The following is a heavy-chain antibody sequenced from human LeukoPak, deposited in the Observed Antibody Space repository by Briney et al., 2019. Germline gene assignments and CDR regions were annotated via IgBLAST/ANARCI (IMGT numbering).Heavy chain of an antibody. CDR1: GFTFSSYG. Sequence: GGSLRLSCAASGFTFSSYGMHWVRQAPGKGLEWVAVISYDGSNKYYADSVKGRFTISRDNSKNTLYLQMNSLRAEDTAVHYCAKPQTRPTDYFDYWGQETLVTVSS. V-gene: IGHV3-30*18. D-gene: IGHD4-17*01. J-gene: IGHJ4*02. CDR3: AKPQTRPTDYFDY. CDR2: ISYDGSNK.